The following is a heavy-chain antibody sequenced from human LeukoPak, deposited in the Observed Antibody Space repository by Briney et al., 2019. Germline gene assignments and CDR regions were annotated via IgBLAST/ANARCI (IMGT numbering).Heavy chain of an antibody. V-gene: IGHV3-48*01. CDR1: GFIFSLYC. J-gene: IGHJ4*02. CDR2: ISSSSSTI. Sequence: GGSLRLSCAASGFIFSLYCMHWVRQAPGKGLEWVSYISSSSSTIYYADSVKGRFTISRDNAKNSLYLQMNSLRAEDTAVYYCARGAYYYEDWGQGTLVTVSS. CDR3: ARGAYYYED. D-gene: IGHD3-22*01.